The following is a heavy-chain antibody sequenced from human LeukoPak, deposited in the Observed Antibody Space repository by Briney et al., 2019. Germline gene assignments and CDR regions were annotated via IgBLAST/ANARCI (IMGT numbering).Heavy chain of an antibody. CDR1: GFAVSNNY. D-gene: IGHD3-10*02. Sequence: GGSLRLSCAASGFAVSNNYMSWVRQAPGKGLEWVSVIYTGGSANYADSVKGRFTISRDNSKNTLYLQMNSLRAEDTAVYYCAKKRGTIVRGVIIRIDAFDIWGQGTMVTVSS. CDR3: AKKRGTIVRGVIIRIDAFDI. CDR2: IYTGGSA. V-gene: IGHV3-53*01. J-gene: IGHJ3*02.